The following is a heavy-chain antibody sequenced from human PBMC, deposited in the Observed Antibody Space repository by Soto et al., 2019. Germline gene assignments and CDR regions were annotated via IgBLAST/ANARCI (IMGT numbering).Heavy chain of an antibody. D-gene: IGHD4-4*01. Sequence: GGSLRLSCAASEFTFSAYGMHWVRQAPGKGLEWVAVIWYDGSKKYYADSVKGRFTISRDNSKNTVYLQMNSLRGEDTAVYYCARDPSNSDYYYYMDVWGKGTTVTVSS. CDR2: IWYDGSKK. CDR3: ARDPSNSDYYYYMDV. J-gene: IGHJ6*03. CDR1: EFTFSAYG. V-gene: IGHV3-33*01.